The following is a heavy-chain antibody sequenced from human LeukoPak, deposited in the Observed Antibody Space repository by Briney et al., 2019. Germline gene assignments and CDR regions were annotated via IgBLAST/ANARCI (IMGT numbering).Heavy chain of an antibody. CDR1: GFTFSSYS. CDR2: ISSSSSTI. V-gene: IGHV3-48*01. Sequence: GGSLRLSCAASGFTFSSYSLNWVRQAPGKGLEWVSYISSSSSTIYYADSVKGRFTISRDNAKNSLYLQMNSLRAEDTAVYYCATAIVVVPAATHDDYWGQGTLVTVSS. J-gene: IGHJ4*02. D-gene: IGHD2-2*01. CDR3: ATAIVVVPAATHDDY.